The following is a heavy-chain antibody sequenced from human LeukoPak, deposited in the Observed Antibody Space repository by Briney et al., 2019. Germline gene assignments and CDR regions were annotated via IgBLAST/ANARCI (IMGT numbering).Heavy chain of an antibody. V-gene: IGHV4-39*07. CDR1: GGSISSSSYY. CDR2: IYYSGST. J-gene: IGHJ3*02. D-gene: IGHD3-22*01. CDR3: ARDFSYYDSSGYSGRNYGAFDI. Sequence: NSSETLSLTCTVSGGSISSSSYYWGWIRQPPGKGLEWIGSIYYSGSTYYNPSLKSRVTISVDTSKNQFSLKLSSVTAADTAVYYCARDFSYYDSSGYSGRNYGAFDIWGQGTMVTVSS.